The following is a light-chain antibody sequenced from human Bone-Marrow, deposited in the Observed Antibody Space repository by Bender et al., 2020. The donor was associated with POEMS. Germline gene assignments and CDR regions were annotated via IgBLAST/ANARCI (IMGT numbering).Light chain of an antibody. CDR2: DDN. V-gene: IGLV3-21*02. J-gene: IGLJ2*01. CDR3: QVWDGDSDSVV. Sequence: SYVLTQPPSVSVAPGQTASISCGRDNIGSKSVHWYQQRPGQAPTLAVYDDNDRPSGIPERFSGSNSGDTATLTVTWVEDGDEADYYCQVWDGDSDSVVFGGGTRLTVL. CDR1: NIGSKS.